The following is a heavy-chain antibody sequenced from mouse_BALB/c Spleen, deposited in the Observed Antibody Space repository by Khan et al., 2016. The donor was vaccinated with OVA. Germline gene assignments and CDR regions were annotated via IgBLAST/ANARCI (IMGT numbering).Heavy chain of an antibody. V-gene: IGHV2-3*01. D-gene: IGHD1-1*01. Sequence: QVQLKESGPGLVVPSQSLSITCTVSGFSLNSYGVNWVRQPPGKGLEWLGVIWGDGSTNYHSALKSRLIISKDDSKSQVFLKLNSLQTDDTATYYCAKFTPDYYSMDYWGQGTSVTVSS. CDR1: GFSLNSYG. CDR3: AKFTPDYYSMDY. J-gene: IGHJ4*01. CDR2: IWGDGST.